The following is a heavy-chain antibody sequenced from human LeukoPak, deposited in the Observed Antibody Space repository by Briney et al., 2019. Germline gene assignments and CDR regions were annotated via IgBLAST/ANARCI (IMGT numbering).Heavy chain of an antibody. Sequence: GASVKVSCKASGYTFTSYYMHWVRQAPGQGLEWMGIINPSGGSTSYAQMFQGRVTMTRDTSTSTVYMELSSLRSEDTAVYYCARDHGIAAAGPYNWFDPWGQGTLVTVSS. CDR3: ARDHGIAAAGPYNWFDP. D-gene: IGHD6-13*01. CDR1: GYTFTSYY. J-gene: IGHJ5*02. V-gene: IGHV1-46*01. CDR2: INPSGGST.